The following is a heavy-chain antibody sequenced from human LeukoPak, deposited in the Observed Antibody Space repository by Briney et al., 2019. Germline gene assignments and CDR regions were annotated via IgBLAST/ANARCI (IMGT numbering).Heavy chain of an antibody. V-gene: IGHV4-59*01. CDR1: GGSITSYY. D-gene: IGHD6-19*01. J-gene: IGHJ4*02. CDR3: ARASLSSSGWYDPFDY. Sequence: SETLSLTCTVSGGSITSYYWSWIRQPPGKGLEWIGYIYYSGSTNYNPSLKRRVTISVDTSKNQFSLNLSSVTAADTAVYYCARASLSSSGWYDPFDYWGQGTLVTVSS. CDR2: IYYSGST.